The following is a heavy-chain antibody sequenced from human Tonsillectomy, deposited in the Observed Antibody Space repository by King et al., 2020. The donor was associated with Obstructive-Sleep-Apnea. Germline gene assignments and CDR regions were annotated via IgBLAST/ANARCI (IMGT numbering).Heavy chain of an antibody. CDR2: IYYSGST. V-gene: IGHV4-59*01. CDR1: GGSISIYY. CDR3: ARFTQYYDILTGYYTYYFDY. D-gene: IGHD3-9*01. Sequence: QLQESGPGLVKPSETLSLTCTVSGGSISIYYWSWIRQPPGKGLEGIGYIYYSGSTNYKPSLRCRVPISVDTSKNQCSLKLRAVTAADTAVYYCARFTQYYDILTGYYTYYFDYWGQGTLVTVSS. J-gene: IGHJ4*02.